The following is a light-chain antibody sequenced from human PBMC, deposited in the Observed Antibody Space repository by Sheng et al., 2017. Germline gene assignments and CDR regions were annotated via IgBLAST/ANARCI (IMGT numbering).Light chain of an antibody. CDR1: QSVSNM. Sequence: EIVMTQSPATLSVSPMERATLSCRASQSVSNMLAWYQQKTGQAPRLLIYGASTRATGIPARFSGSGSGTEFTLTISSLQSEDFAVYYCQQYNDWPLTFGGGTKVEIK. V-gene: IGKV3-15*01. CDR3: QQYNDWPLT. J-gene: IGKJ4*01. CDR2: GAS.